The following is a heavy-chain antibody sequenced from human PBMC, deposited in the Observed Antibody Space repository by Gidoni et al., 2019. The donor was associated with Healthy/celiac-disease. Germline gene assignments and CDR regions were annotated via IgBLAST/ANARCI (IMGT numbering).Heavy chain of an antibody. Sequence: QVQLVESGGGVVQPGRSLRLSCAASGFTFSRYAMHWVRQAPGKGLEWVAVISYDGSNKYYADSVKGRFTISRDNSKNTLYLQMNSLRAEDTAVYYCARDRRRDYGSGSYDYYYYGMDVWGQGTTVTVSS. J-gene: IGHJ6*02. CDR2: ISYDGSNK. D-gene: IGHD3-10*01. V-gene: IGHV3-30*04. CDR1: GFTFSRYA. CDR3: ARDRRRDYGSGSYDYYYYGMDV.